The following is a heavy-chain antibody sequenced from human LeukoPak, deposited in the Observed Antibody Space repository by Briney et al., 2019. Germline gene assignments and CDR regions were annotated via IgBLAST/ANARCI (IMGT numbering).Heavy chain of an antibody. Sequence: GGSLRLSCAASGFTFGLYSMTWVRQAPGKGLEWVSLIDSNSNFMNYADSVKGRFTISRDNSKNTLYLQMNSLRAEDTAVYYCAKSYGSYYYYYHMDVWGKGTTVTVSS. CDR1: GFTFGLYS. CDR3: AKSYGSYYYYYHMDV. CDR2: IDSNSNFM. J-gene: IGHJ6*03. V-gene: IGHV3-21*01. D-gene: IGHD1-26*01.